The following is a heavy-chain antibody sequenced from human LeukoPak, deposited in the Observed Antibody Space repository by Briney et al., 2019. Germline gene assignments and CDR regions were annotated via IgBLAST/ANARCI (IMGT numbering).Heavy chain of an antibody. J-gene: IGHJ4*02. V-gene: IGHV3-21*04. CDR3: AKGGRRIVGATTFFHPFDY. D-gene: IGHD1-26*01. CDR2: ISSSSSYI. Sequence: GGSLRLSCAASGFTFSSYSMNWVRQAPGKGLEWVSSISSSSSYIYYADSVKGRFTISRDNAKNSLYLQMNSLRAEDMALYYCAKGGRRIVGATTFFHPFDYWGQGTLVTVSS. CDR1: GFTFSSYS.